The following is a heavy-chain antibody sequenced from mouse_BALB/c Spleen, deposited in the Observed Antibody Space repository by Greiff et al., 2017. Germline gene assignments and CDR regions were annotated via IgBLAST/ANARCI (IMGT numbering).Heavy chain of an antibody. Sequence: EVQLVESGGGLVKPGGSLKLSCAASGFTFSSYAMSWVRQTPEKRLEWVASISSGGSTYYPDSVKGRFTISRDNARNILYLQMSSLRSEDTAMYYCAREGTTVVGDAMDYWGQGTSVTVSS. J-gene: IGHJ4*01. D-gene: IGHD1-1*01. CDR2: ISSGGST. CDR1: GFTFSSYA. V-gene: IGHV5-6-5*01. CDR3: AREGTTVVGDAMDY.